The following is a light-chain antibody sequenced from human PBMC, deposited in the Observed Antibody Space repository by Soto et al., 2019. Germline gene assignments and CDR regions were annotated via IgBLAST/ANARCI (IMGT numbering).Light chain of an antibody. CDR2: STS. Sequence: IQMAQSPSSSSSSVGGRATVTCRTRQVIGNPYIGWYKQRVGRTSKRQIYSTSALQSGVPWRFSGSGSGTEFSLTISSLQSDDFATYYCQQYYSYSTFGQGTKVDIK. CDR1: QVIGNPY. V-gene: IGKV1-17*01. J-gene: IGKJ1*01. CDR3: QQYYSYST.